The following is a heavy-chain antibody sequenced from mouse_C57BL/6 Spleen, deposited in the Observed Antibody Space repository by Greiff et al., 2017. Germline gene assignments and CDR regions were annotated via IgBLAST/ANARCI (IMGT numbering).Heavy chain of an antibody. V-gene: IGHV1-55*01. J-gene: IGHJ3*01. D-gene: IGHD1-1*01. CDR2: IYPGSGST. CDR1: GYTFTSYW. Sequence: QVQLQQPGAELVKPGASVKMSCKASGYTFTSYWITWVKQRPGQGLEWIGDIYPGSGSTNYNEKFKSKATLTVDTSSSTAYMQLSSLKSEDSAVYYCSSWSYGNCVFGDWGKGTPVTV. CDR3: SSWSYGNCVFGD.